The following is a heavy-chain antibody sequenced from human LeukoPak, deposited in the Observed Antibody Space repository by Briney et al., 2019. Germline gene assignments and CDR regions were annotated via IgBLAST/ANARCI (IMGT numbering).Heavy chain of an antibody. CDR1: GYTFTGYY. V-gene: IGHV1-46*01. CDR2: INPSDGST. CDR3: ARDGLQTRYSWNDEGRKNWFDP. Sequence: GASVKVSCKASGYTFTGYYMQWVRQAPGQGLEWMGIINPSDGSTRYAQKLQGRVTMTGDTSTSTVYMELSSLTSDDTAVYFCARDGLQTRYSWNDEGRKNWFDPWGQGTLVTVSS. J-gene: IGHJ5*02. D-gene: IGHD1-1*01.